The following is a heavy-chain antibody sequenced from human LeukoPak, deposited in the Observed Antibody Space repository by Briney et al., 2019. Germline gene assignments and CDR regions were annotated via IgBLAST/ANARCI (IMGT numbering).Heavy chain of an antibody. D-gene: IGHD4-23*01. CDR1: GGSISSSNW. CDR2: IYHNGAT. V-gene: IGHV4-4*02. Sequence: SETLSLTCAVSGGSISSSNWWSWVRQPPGEGLEWIGEIYHNGATNYNPSLKSRVTMLLDKSKNQFFLKLNSVTAADTAVYYCARNGGNSDYDYWGQATLVTVSA. J-gene: IGHJ4*02. CDR3: ARNGGNSDYDY.